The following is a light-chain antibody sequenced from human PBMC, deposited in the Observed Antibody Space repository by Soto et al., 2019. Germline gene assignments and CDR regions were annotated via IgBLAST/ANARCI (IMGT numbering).Light chain of an antibody. J-gene: IGKJ4*01. V-gene: IGKV3-15*01. CDR2: GAS. Sequence: IVMTQSPATLSVSPGERSTLSCRASQSVSSNLAWYQQKPGQSPRLLIHGASTRATGIPARFSGSGSGTEFTLTISSLQSEDFAVYSCQQYNNWPLTFGGGTKVEIK. CDR1: QSVSSN. CDR3: QQYNNWPLT.